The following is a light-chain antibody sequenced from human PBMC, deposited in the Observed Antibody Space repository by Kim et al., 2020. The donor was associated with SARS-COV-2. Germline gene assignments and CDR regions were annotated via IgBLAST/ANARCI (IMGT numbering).Light chain of an antibody. CDR1: ALPKQY. J-gene: IGLJ2*01. Sequence: SYDLTQPPSVSVSPGQTARITCSGDALPKQYAYWYQQKPGQAPVLVIYKDSERPSGIPERFSGSSSGTTVTLTISGVQAEDEADYYCQSADSSGTVVFGG. V-gene: IGLV3-25*03. CDR3: QSADSSGTVV. CDR2: KDS.